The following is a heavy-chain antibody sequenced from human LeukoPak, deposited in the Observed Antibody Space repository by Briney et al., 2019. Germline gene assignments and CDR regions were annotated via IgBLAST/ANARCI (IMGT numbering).Heavy chain of an antibody. D-gene: IGHD6-6*01. J-gene: IGHJ4*02. V-gene: IGHV3-30-3*01. Sequence: GGSLRLSCAASGFTFSSYAMHWVRQAPGKGLEWVAVISYDGSDYYADSVKGRFTISRDNSRDTLYLEMNSLRAEDTAVYYCARDWLAARFDYWGQGTLVTVSS. CDR2: ISYDGSD. CDR1: GFTFSSYA. CDR3: ARDWLAARFDY.